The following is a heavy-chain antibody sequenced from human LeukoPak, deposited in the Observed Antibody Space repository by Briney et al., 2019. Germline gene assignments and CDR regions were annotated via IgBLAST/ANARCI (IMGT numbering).Heavy chain of an antibody. V-gene: IGHV3-13*01. J-gene: IGHJ3*02. CDR1: GFTFDNND. CDR3: ARPSGSYLDAFDI. D-gene: IGHD1-26*01. Sequence: GGSLRLSCEVSGFTFDNNDMHWVRQTTGKGLEWVSAIGSAGYTYYADSVRGRFTISRDNAKNTLYLQMNSLRAEDTAVYYCARPSGSYLDAFDIWGQGTMVTVSS. CDR2: IGSAGYT.